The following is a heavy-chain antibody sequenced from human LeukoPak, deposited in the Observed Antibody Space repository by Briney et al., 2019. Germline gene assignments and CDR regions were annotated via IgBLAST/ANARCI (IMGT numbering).Heavy chain of an antibody. Sequence: GGSLRLSCVASGFSLSAYYMNWVRQAPGKGLEWVAGISYNGTNKYYADSLKGRFTISRDNSKNTLYLQMNSLRAEDTAVYYCARDRGGSGWYYFDYWGQGTLVTVSS. J-gene: IGHJ4*02. CDR3: ARDRGGSGWYYFDY. CDR2: ISYNGTNK. V-gene: IGHV3-30-3*01. D-gene: IGHD6-19*01. CDR1: GFSLSAYY.